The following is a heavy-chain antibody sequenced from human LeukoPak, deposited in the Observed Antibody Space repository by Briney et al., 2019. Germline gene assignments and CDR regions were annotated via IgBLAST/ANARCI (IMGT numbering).Heavy chain of an antibody. J-gene: IGHJ4*02. D-gene: IGHD5-24*01. CDR1: GGTFSNYA. V-gene: IGHV1-69*04. CDR3: ARLRERWLQLEGSDFDY. CDR2: IIPIFGIA. Sequence: SVKVSCKASGGTFSNYAISWVRQPHGQGLGWKGRIIPIFGIANYAQKFQGRVTITADKSTSTAYMELSSLRSEDTAVYYCARLRERWLQLEGSDFDYWGQGTLVTVSS.